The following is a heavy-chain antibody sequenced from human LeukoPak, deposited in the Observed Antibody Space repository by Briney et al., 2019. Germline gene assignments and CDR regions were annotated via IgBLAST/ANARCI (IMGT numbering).Heavy chain of an antibody. J-gene: IGHJ4*02. V-gene: IGHV3-30*18. CDR2: ISYDGSNK. D-gene: IGHD2-15*01. CDR1: GFSFSSYG. CDR3: AKSPARSCSGGSCYVPFDY. Sequence: GRSLRLSCAASGFSFSSYGMHWVRQAPGKGLEWVALISYDGSNKYYADSVKGRFTISRDNSKNTLYLQMNSLRAEDTAVYYCAKSPARSCSGGSCYVPFDYWGQGTLVTISS.